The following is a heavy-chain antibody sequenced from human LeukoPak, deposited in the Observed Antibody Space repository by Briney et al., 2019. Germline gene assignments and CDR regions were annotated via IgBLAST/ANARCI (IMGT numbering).Heavy chain of an antibody. V-gene: IGHV3-21*01. CDR3: ARDVGGYSYSDGVDY. CDR2: ISSSSSYI. D-gene: IGHD5-18*01. Sequence: GGSLRLSCAASGFTFSSYSMNWVRQAPGKGLEWVSSISSSSSYIYYADSVKGRFTISRDNAKSSLYLQMNGLRAEDTAVYYCARDVGGYSYSDGVDYWGQGTLVTVSS. J-gene: IGHJ4*02. CDR1: GFTFSSYS.